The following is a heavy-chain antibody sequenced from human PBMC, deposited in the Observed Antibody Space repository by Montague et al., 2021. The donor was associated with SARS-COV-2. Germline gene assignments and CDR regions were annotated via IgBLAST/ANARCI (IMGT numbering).Heavy chain of an antibody. J-gene: IGHJ6*02. CDR2: IWYDGCNK. CDR3: ARVASYYYGMDV. Sequence: SLRLSCAASGFTFSSYGMHWVRQAPGKGLEWVAVIWYDGCNKYYADSVKGRFTISRDNSKNTLYLQMNSLRAEDTAVYYCARVASYYYGMDVWGQGTTVTVSS. CDR1: GFTFSSYG. V-gene: IGHV3-33*01.